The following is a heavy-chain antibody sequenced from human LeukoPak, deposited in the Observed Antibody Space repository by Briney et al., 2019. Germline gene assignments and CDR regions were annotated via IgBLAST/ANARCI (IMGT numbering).Heavy chain of an antibody. D-gene: IGHD3-22*01. V-gene: IGHV3-9*01. CDR1: GFTFDDYA. CDR2: ISWNSGSI. J-gene: IGHJ3*02. Sequence: GGSLRLSCAASGFTFDDYAMRWVRHAPGKGLEWVSGISWNSGSIGYADSVKGRFTISRDNAKNSLYLQMNSLRAEDTALYYCAKDIRSGYHAFDIWGQGTMVTVSS. CDR3: AKDIRSGYHAFDI.